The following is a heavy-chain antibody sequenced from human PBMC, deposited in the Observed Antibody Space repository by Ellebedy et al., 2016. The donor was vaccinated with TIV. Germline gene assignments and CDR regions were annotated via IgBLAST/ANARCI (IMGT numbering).Heavy chain of an antibody. J-gene: IGHJ5*02. D-gene: IGHD6-13*01. CDR2: INDSGST. CDR1: GGSISNYY. CDR3: ARGRIAAAGAFDP. V-gene: IGHV4-59*12. Sequence: SETLSLXXSVSGGSISNYYWSWIRQPPGKGLEWIGYINDSGSTNYSPSLKRRVTISVDTSKKQFSLKLDSVTATDTAVYYCARGRIAAAGAFDPWGQGTLVTVPS.